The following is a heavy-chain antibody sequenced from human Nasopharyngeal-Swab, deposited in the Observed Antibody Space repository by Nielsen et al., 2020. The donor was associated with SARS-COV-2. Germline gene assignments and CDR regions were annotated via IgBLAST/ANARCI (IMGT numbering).Heavy chain of an antibody. V-gene: IGHV3-21*01. CDR2: ISSSSSYI. Sequence: GESLKISCAASGFTFNKYNFNWVRQAPGKGLEWVSSISSSSSYIYYADSVKGRLTISRDNAKNSFSLQMNSLRAEDTAVYYCARDGLDYDFWSAYFMDVWGQGTTVTVSS. CDR1: GFTFNKYN. J-gene: IGHJ6*02. D-gene: IGHD3-3*01. CDR3: ARDGLDYDFWSAYFMDV.